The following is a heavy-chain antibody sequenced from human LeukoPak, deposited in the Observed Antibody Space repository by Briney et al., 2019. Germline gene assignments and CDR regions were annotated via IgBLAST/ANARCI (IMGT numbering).Heavy chain of an antibody. J-gene: IGHJ2*01. Sequence: GGSLRLSCTASGFSVRNNYMSWVRQAPGKGLEWVSVLYSGGSTYYADSVKGRFTISRDNAKNSVYLQMNSLRAGDTAVYHCARDRVEHRRCFDLWGRGTLVTVSS. D-gene: IGHD1/OR15-1a*01. V-gene: IGHV3-66*01. CDR3: ARDRVEHRRCFDL. CDR2: LYSGGST. CDR1: GFSVRNNY.